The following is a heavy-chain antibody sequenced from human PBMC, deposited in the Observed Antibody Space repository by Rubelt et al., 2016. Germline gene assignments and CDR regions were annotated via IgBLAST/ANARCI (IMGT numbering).Heavy chain of an antibody. CDR2: IYYSGVT. J-gene: IGHJ4*02. CDR3: ARSRRRDGYNYYY. V-gene: IGHV4-34*01. D-gene: IGHD5-24*01. CDR1: GGSFSGYY. Sequence: QVQLQQWGAGLLKPSETLSLTCAVYGGSFSGYYWSWIRQPPGKGLEWIGSIYYSGVTYYNPSLQGRVTISVDTAKNQLFLKLSSVTASDTAVYYCARSRRRDGYNYYYWGQGTLVTVSS.